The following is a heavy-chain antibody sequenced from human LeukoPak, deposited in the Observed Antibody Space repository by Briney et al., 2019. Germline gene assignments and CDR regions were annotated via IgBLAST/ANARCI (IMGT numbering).Heavy chain of an antibody. CDR1: GFTFSSYG. CDR3: ARDWGGGAHDY. J-gene: IGHJ4*02. Sequence: GGSLRLSCAAPGFTFSSYGMHWVRQAPGKGLEWVSYISSSSSTIYYADSVKDRFTISRDNAKNSLYLQMNSLRAEDTAVYYCARDWGGGAHDYWGQGTLVTVSS. D-gene: IGHD3-10*01. V-gene: IGHV3-48*01. CDR2: ISSSSSTI.